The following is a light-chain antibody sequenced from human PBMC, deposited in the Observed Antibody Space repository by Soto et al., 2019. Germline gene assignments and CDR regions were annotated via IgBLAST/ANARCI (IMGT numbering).Light chain of an antibody. V-gene: IGKV3-15*01. CDR3: QHRATWPPSVT. CDR1: QSVSDN. J-gene: IGKJ4*01. CDR2: GAS. Sequence: EIVMTQSPATLSVSPGERATLSCRASQSVSDNLAWYQQRPGQAPRLLIYGASIRAAGIPARISGSGSGTEFTLTISSLQSEDFAVYSCQHRATWPPSVTFGGGTRV.